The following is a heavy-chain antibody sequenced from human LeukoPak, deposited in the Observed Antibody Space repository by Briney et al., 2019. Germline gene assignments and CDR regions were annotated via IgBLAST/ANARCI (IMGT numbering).Heavy chain of an antibody. CDR3: ARGIRGFGSSWYVDY. D-gene: IGHD6-13*01. V-gene: IGHV3-48*02. CDR1: GFTFSSYS. CDR2: ISSGSSTI. Sequence: GSLRLSCAASGFTFSSYSMNWVRQAPGKGLEWVSYISSGSSTIYYADSVKGRFTISRDNAKNSLYLHMNSLRDEDTAVYYCARGIRGFGSSWYVDYWGQGTLVTVSS. J-gene: IGHJ4*02.